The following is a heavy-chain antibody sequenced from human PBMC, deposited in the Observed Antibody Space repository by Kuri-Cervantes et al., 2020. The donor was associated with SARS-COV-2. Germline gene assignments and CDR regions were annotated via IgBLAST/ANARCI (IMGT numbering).Heavy chain of an antibody. Sequence: GESLKISCAASGFNFRSFALSWVRQAPGKGLEWVSSISGSGVGTYYADSVKGRFTISRDNSKNTLYLQMNSLRPEDSALYYCAKMGLSFDYWGQGTLVTVSS. CDR3: AKMGLSFDY. CDR2: ISGSGVGT. CDR1: GFNFRSFA. D-gene: IGHD2/OR15-2a*01. J-gene: IGHJ4*02. V-gene: IGHV3-23*01.